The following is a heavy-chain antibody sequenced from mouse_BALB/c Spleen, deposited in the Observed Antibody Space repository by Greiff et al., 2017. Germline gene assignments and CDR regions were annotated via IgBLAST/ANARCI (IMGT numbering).Heavy chain of an antibody. D-gene: IGHD2-1*01. Sequence: EVQRVESGGGLVKPGGSLKLSCAASGFTFSSYAMSWVRQSPEKRLEWVAEISSGGSYTYYPDTVTGRFTISRDNAKNTLYLEMSSLRSEDTAMYYCAIYGNPWAMDDWGQGTSVTVSS. J-gene: IGHJ4*01. V-gene: IGHV5-9-4*01. CDR3: AIYGNPWAMDD. CDR1: GFTFSSYA. CDR2: ISSGGSYT.